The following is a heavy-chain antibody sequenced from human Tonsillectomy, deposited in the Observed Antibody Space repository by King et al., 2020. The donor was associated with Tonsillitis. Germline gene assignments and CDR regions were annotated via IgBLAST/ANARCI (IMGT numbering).Heavy chain of an antibody. CDR1: GYSFTNYW. Sequence: QLVQSGAEVKKPGESLKISCEGSGYSFTNYWITWVRQMPGKGLECMGRIDPSDSYTNYSPSFQGHVTISADKSISTAYLQWNSLKASDTAMYYCARQPITIGDYYYGMDVWGQGTTVTVSS. D-gene: IGHD3-16*01. J-gene: IGHJ6*02. V-gene: IGHV5-10-1*01. CDR3: ARQPITIGDYYYGMDV. CDR2: IDPSDSYT.